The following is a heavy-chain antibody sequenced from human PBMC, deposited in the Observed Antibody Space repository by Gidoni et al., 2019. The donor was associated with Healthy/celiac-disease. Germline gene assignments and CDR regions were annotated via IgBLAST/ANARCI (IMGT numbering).Heavy chain of an antibody. CDR2: ISAYNGNT. CDR3: ARDVLLLWFGETGMDV. CDR1: GYTFTSYG. J-gene: IGHJ6*02. V-gene: IGHV1-18*01. Sequence: QVQPVHSGAEVKKPAASVTVAFKASGYTFTSYGISWVRPAHGQGLEWMGWISAYNGNTNYAQKLHGRVTMTTDTSTSTAYRELRSLRSDDTAVYYCARDVLLLWFGETGMDVWGQGTTVTVSS. D-gene: IGHD3-10*01.